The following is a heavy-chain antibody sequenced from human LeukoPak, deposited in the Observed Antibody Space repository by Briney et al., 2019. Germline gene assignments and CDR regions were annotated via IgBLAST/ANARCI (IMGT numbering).Heavy chain of an antibody. CDR3: ARVSSGWSVFDY. J-gene: IGHJ4*02. D-gene: IGHD6-19*01. CDR2: IIPIFGTA. CDR1: GYTFTSYG. V-gene: IGHV1-69*13. Sequence: SVKVSCKASGYTFTSYGISWVRQAPGQGLEWMGGIIPIFGTANYAQKFQGRVTITADESTSTAYMELSSLRSEDTAVYYCARVSSGWSVFDYWGQGTLVTVSS.